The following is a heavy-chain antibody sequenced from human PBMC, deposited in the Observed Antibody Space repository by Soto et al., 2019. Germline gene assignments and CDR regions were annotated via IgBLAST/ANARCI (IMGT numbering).Heavy chain of an antibody. CDR1: GYTFTSYG. J-gene: IGHJ4*02. D-gene: IGHD2-8*02. CDR2: ISAYNSNT. Sequence: ASVKVSCKASGYTFTSYGISWVRQAPGQGLEWMGWISAYNSNTNYAQKFQGRVTMTTDTSTSTAYMELRSLRSDDTAVYYCARDKITGLFDYWGQGTLVTVSS. V-gene: IGHV1-18*01. CDR3: ARDKITGLFDY.